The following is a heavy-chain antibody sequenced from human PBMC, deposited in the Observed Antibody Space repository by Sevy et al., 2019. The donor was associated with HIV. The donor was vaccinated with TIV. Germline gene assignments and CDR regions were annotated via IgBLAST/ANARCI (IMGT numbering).Heavy chain of an antibody. V-gene: IGHV1-69*13. CDR1: GGTFSSYA. CDR3: ARDRNYYDSSGSGEQHAFDI. CDR2: IIPIFGTA. D-gene: IGHD3-22*01. Sequence: ASVKVSCKASGGTFSSYAISWVRQAPGQGLEWMGGIIPIFGTANYAQKFQGRVTITADESTSTAYMELSSLRSEDTAVYYCARDRNYYDSSGSGEQHAFDIWGQGTMVTVSS. J-gene: IGHJ3*02.